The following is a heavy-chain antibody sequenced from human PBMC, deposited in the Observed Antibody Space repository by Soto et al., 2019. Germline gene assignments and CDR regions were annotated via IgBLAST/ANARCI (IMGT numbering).Heavy chain of an antibody. CDR1: GGSFSGYY. CDR3: ARMAKRLIRGVVADY. D-gene: IGHD3-3*01. CDR2: INHSGST. V-gene: IGHV4-34*01. Sequence: QVQLQQWGAGLLKPSETLSLTCAVYGGSFSGYYWSWIRQPPGKGLEWIGEINHSGSTNYNPSLKSRVTISVDTSKNQFSLKLSSVTAADTAVYYCARMAKRLIRGVVADYWGQGTLVTVSS. J-gene: IGHJ4*02.